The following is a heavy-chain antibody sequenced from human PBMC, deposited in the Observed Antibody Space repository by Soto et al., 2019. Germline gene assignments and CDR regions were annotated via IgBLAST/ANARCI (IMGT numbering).Heavy chain of an antibody. V-gene: IGHV3-15*07. Sequence: EVQLVESGGGLVKPGGSLRLSCAASDFTFTNAWMNWVRQAPGKGLEWVGRIKSKSAGGTTDYAAPVKGRFTISRDDAKHKLYLRMNSLKTEDTAVYYCTTDNAISARPSLGFWGQGTLVTVAS. CDR1: DFTFTNAW. D-gene: IGHD6-6*01. CDR2: IKSKSAGGTT. J-gene: IGHJ4*02. CDR3: TTDNAISARPSLGF.